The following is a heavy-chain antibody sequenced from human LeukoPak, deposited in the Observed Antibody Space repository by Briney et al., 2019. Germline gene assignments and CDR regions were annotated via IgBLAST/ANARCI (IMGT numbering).Heavy chain of an antibody. CDR2: ISSSSSYI. CDR1: GFTFSTYA. CDR3: ARDLYDSSITCDY. V-gene: IGHV3-21*01. D-gene: IGHD3-22*01. Sequence: GSLRLSCAASGFTFSTYAMSWVRQAPGKGLEWVSSISSSSSYIYYADSVKGRFTISRDNAKNSLYLQMNSLRAEDTAVYYCARDLYDSSITCDYWGQGTLVTVSS. J-gene: IGHJ4*02.